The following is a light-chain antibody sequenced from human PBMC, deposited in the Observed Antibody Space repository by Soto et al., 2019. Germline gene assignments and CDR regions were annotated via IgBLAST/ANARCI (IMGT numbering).Light chain of an antibody. Sequence: IVMTQSPATLSVSPGERATLSCRASQSVSSDLAWYHQKPGQAPRLLIYSASTRATGIPDRFSGSGSGTEFTLTINSLQSEDFAVYYCQQYNNWPRTFGQGNKVEIK. CDR3: QQYNNWPRT. J-gene: IGKJ1*01. CDR1: QSVSSD. CDR2: SAS. V-gene: IGKV3-15*01.